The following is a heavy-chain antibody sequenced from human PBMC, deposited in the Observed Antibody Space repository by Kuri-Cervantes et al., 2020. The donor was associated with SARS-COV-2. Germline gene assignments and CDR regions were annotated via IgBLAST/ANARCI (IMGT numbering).Heavy chain of an antibody. CDR1: GFSLNTSGMC. Sequence: SGPTLVKPTQTLTLTCTFSGFSLNTSGMCVSWIRQPPGKALEWLARIDWDDDEYYKTSLNTRPSISKDTSKDQVVLTMTDMDPVDTATYYCVRIRAATVIADYWGQGTLVTVSS. V-gene: IGHV2-70*11. D-gene: IGHD4-11*01. J-gene: IGHJ4*02. CDR3: VRIRAATVIADY. CDR2: IDWDDDE.